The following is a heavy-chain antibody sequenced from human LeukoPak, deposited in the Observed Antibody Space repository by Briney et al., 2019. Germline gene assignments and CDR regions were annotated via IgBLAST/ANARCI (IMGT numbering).Heavy chain of an antibody. V-gene: IGHV3-23*01. D-gene: IGHD2/OR15-2a*01. J-gene: IGHJ4*02. CDR3: NLIEVDY. Sequence: GGSLRLSCAASGFTFSSYAMNWVRQAPGKGLEWVSGISGSGDSTYYADSVKGRFTISRDNSKNTLYLQMNSLRAEDTAVYYCNLIEVDYWGQGTLVTVSS. CDR2: ISGSGDST. CDR1: GFTFSSYA.